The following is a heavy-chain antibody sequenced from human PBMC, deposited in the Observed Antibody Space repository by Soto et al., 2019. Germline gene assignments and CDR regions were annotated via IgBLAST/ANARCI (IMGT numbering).Heavy chain of an antibody. CDR3: VRDGRERQFDY. CDR2: IYYSGSTT. V-gene: IGHV4-59*01. CDR1: GAAISGYY. J-gene: IGHJ4*02. D-gene: IGHD1-26*01. Sequence: QVRLQESGPGLVKPSETLSLTCVVSGAAISGYYWSWIRQPPGMGLEWIGFIYYSGSTTNYSPSLKNRVTISVDTSKNIISLRLGSVTAADTAIYYCVRDGRERQFDYWGQGTLVTVSS.